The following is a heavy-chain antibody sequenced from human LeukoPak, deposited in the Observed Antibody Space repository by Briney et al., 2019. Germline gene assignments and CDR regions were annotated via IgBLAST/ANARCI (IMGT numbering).Heavy chain of an antibody. CDR1: GFTVSGNY. J-gene: IGHJ4*02. D-gene: IGHD4-23*01. Sequence: GGSLRLSCAVSGFTVSGNYMSWVRQAPGKGLEWVSLIYSGGTTYYADFVKGRFTISRDNSKNTLYLQMNSRRAEDTAVYYCARRAGGYSHPYDYWGQGILVTVSS. CDR2: IYSGGTT. V-gene: IGHV3-53*01. CDR3: ARRAGGYSHPYDY.